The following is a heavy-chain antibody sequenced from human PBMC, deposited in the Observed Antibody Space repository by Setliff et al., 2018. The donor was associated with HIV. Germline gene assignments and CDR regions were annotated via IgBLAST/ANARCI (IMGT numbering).Heavy chain of an antibody. CDR3: ARRSGWSLDY. J-gene: IGHJ4*02. Sequence: SETLSLTCNVSGGSISSYYWNWIRQPPGKGLEWIGYIIPSGSTNYNPSLKSRVTISVDTSKNQFSLKLSSVTAADTAVYYCARRSGWSLDYWGQGTLVTVSS. CDR2: IIPSGST. CDR1: GGSISSYY. D-gene: IGHD6-19*01. V-gene: IGHV4-59*12.